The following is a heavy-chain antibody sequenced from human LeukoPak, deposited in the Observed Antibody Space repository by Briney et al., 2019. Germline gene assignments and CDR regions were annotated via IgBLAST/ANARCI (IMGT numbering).Heavy chain of an antibody. CDR1: GGSISSYY. CDR3: ARAGVRNYYDSSGYLTYYFDY. CDR2: IYTSGST. J-gene: IGHJ4*02. D-gene: IGHD3-22*01. V-gene: IGHV4-4*07. Sequence: TSETLSLTCTVSGGSISSYYWSWIRQPAGKGLEWIGRIYTSGSTNCNPSLKSRVTMSVDTSKNQFSLKLSSVTAADTAVYYCARAGVRNYYDSSGYLTYYFDYWGQGTLVTVSS.